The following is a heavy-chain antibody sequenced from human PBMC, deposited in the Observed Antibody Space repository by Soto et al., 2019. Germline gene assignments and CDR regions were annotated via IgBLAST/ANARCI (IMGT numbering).Heavy chain of an antibody. D-gene: IGHD6-19*01. CDR3: ARELIAVAGTWWFDP. CDR2: ISPNSGGT. CDR1: GYTFTGYY. J-gene: IGHJ5*02. Sequence: ASVKVSCKASGYTFTGYYMHWVRQAPGQGLEWMGWISPNSGGTNYAQKFQGWVTMTRDTSISTAHMELSRLRSDDTAVYYCARELIAVAGTWWFDPWGQGTLVTVSS. V-gene: IGHV1-2*04.